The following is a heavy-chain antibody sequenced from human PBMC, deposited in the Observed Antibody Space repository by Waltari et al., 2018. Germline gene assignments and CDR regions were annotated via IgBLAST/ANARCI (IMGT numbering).Heavy chain of an antibody. J-gene: IGHJ4*02. CDR1: GLDFSTNR. V-gene: IGHV3-21*01. CDR3: ARDFVGSLDY. D-gene: IGHD3-10*01. CDR2: ITSSGSQI. Sequence: EVQLVESGGGLVKPGGSLRLPCVVLGLDFSTNRIDWVRQAPGKGLEWLSFITSSGSQIFYADSVKGRFTISRDNAKNSLFLQMNSLRVEDTAIYYCARDFVGSLDYWGQGTLVTVSS.